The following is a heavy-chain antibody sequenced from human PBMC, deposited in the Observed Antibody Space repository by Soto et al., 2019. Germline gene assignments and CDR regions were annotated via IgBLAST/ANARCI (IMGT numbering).Heavy chain of an antibody. D-gene: IGHD6-19*01. J-gene: IGHJ5*02. CDR3: VKGSSGWFRYNWFDP. V-gene: IGHV3-30-3*01. CDR2: ISYDGSNK. Sequence: PGGSLRLSCAASGFTFSSYAMHWVRQAPGKGLEWVAVISYDGSNKYYADSVKGRFTISRDNSKNTLYLQMNSLRAEDTAVYYCVKGSSGWFRYNWFDPWGQGTLVTVSS. CDR1: GFTFSSYA.